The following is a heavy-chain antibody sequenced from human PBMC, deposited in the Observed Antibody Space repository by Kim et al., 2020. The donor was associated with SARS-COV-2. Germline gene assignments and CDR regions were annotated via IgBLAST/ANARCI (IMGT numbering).Heavy chain of an antibody. Sequence: GGTYHNPSLQSRVTISVDTSKNPFSLKLSSVTAADTAVYYCARDRNGSFDPWGQGTLVTVSS. J-gene: IGHJ5*02. D-gene: IGHD3-10*01. CDR3: ARDRNGSFDP. V-gene: IGHV4-31*02. CDR2: GGT.